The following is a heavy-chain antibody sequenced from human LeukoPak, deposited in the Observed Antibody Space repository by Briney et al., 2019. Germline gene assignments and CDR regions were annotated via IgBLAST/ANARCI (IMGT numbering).Heavy chain of an antibody. CDR2: IDPNSGGT. D-gene: IGHD6-13*01. Sequence: ASVKVSCKTSGYTFTGYYIHWVRQAPGQGFEWMGWIDPNSGGTKYAQKFQGRATMTRDTSISTAYMELSRLTSDDAAVYFCARDLVRGIPADGSSHHYYYMDVWGKGTTVTVSS. CDR1: GYTFTGYY. J-gene: IGHJ6*03. CDR3: ARDLVRGIPADGSSHHYYYMDV. V-gene: IGHV1-2*02.